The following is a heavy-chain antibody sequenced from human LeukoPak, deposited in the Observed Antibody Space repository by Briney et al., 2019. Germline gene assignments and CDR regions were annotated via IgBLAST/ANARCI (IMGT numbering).Heavy chain of an antibody. CDR3: ARRSPLVVVTAAHYYDY. V-gene: IGHV4-39*01. CDR1: GDSITNSNYF. D-gene: IGHD2-21*02. J-gene: IGHJ4*02. CDR2: VFYNGNT. Sequence: NPSETLSLTCTVSGDSITNSNYFWGWIRQPPGQGLEWIGEVFYNGNTHYNPSLKSRVTISTDTSKNQLSLTLTAVTASDTAIYYCARRSPLVVVTAAHYYDYWGQGTLVTVSS.